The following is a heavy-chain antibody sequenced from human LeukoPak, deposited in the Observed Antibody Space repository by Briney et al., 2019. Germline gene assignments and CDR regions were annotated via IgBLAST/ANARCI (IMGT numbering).Heavy chain of an antibody. Sequence: GGSLRLSCTASGFTFGDYAMSWFRQAPGKGLEWVGFIRSKAYGGTTEYAASVKGRFTISRDDSKSIAYLQMNSLKTEDTAVYYCTRGDIVVVVAATGYDYWGQGTLVTASS. CDR2: IRSKAYGGTT. V-gene: IGHV3-49*03. CDR1: GFTFGDYA. J-gene: IGHJ4*02. D-gene: IGHD2-15*01. CDR3: TRGDIVVVVAATGYDY.